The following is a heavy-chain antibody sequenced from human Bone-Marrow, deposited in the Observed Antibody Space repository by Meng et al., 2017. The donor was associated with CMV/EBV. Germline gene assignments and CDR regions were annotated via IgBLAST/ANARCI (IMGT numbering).Heavy chain of an antibody. CDR2: ISSSGSTI. CDR1: GFTFSDYY. Sequence: GESLKISCAASGFTFSDYYMSWIRQAPGKGLEWVSYISSSGSTIYYADSVKGRFTISRDNAKNTLYLQMNSLRAEDTAVYYCARDLEMATEGFDYWGQGTLVTVSS. J-gene: IGHJ4*02. V-gene: IGHV3-11*04. CDR3: ARDLEMATEGFDY. D-gene: IGHD5-24*01.